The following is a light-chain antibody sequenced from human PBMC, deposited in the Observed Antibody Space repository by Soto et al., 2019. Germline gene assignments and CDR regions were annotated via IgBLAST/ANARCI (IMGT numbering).Light chain of an antibody. CDR1: RTNIGSNT. V-gene: IGLV1-44*01. Sequence: QAVVTQPPSASGTPGQRVTISCSGSRTNIGSNTVNWYQHLPGTAPKVLIYSNNQRPSGVPDRFSGSKSGSSASLAISGLQSEDESDYYCATWDDSLNGVVFGGGTKVTVL. CDR2: SNN. J-gene: IGLJ2*01. CDR3: ATWDDSLNGVV.